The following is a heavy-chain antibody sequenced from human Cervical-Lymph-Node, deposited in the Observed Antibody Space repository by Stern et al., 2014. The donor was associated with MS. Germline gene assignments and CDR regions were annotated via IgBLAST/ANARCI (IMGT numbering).Heavy chain of an antibody. CDR3: ARDYASLDWRGQYYFDY. CDR2: INTNTGTP. J-gene: IGHJ4*02. V-gene: IGHV7-4-1*02. Sequence: VQLVESGSELKKPGASVKVSCMTSGYTFTDYAMNWVRQAPGQGLEWMGRINTNTGTPTYAQGFTGRVVFSVDHSGNTDYLQISSLKAEDTALYFCARDYASLDWRGQYYFDYWGQGTLVTVSS. D-gene: IGHD2-21*01. CDR1: GYTFTDYA.